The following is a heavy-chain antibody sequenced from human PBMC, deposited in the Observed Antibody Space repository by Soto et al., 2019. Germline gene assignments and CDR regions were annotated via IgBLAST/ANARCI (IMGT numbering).Heavy chain of an antibody. CDR1: GFTFSSYA. Sequence: EVQLLESGGGLVQPGGSLRLSCAASGFTFSSYAMSWVRQAPGTGLEWVSAVSGSGGSTYYADSVTGRLTISRDNSKNTLYLQMNSLRAEDTAVYYCGTHIVVVTAIKGAFDIWGQGTMVTVSA. V-gene: IGHV3-23*01. D-gene: IGHD2-21*02. CDR3: GTHIVVVTAIKGAFDI. CDR2: VSGSGGST. J-gene: IGHJ3*02.